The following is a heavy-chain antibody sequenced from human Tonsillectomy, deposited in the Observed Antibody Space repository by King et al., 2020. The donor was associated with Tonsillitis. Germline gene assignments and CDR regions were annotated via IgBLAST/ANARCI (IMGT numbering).Heavy chain of an antibody. CDR2: IYYSGST. V-gene: IGHV4-59*01. Sequence: QVQLQESGPGLVKPSETLSLTCTVSGGSISSYYWSWIRQPPGKGLEWIGYIYYSGSTNYNPSLKSRVTISVDTSKNQFPLKLSSVTAADTAVYYCAREEYYYNYMDVWGKGTTVTVSS. J-gene: IGHJ6*03. CDR3: AREEYYYNYMDV. CDR1: GGSISSYY.